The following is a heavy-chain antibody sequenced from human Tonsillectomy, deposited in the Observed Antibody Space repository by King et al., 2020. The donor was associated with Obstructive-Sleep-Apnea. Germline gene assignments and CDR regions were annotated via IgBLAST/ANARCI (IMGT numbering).Heavy chain of an antibody. D-gene: IGHD2-15*01. CDR3: ASRGSRDPDYYGLAV. J-gene: IGHJ6*02. V-gene: IGHV1-46*03. CDR2: IDPRGGDT. Sequence: VQLLQSGPEVKKPGASVKVSCKASGYTFTTYSLHWVRQAPGQGLEWVGMIDPRGGDTTYAQNFQGRLTMTRETSTNTFYVDLSNLRSEDPAVFYFASRGSRDPDYYGLAVWGLGTTVTVSS. CDR1: GYTFTTYS.